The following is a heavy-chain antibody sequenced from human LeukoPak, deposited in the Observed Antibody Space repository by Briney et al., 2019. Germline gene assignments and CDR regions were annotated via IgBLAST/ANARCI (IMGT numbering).Heavy chain of an antibody. D-gene: IGHD1-1*01. V-gene: IGHV3-66*01. CDR2: IYSGGTT. J-gene: IGHJ4*01. Sequence: GGSLRLSCVVSGLTVSSNYMSCVRQAPGKGLEWVSVIYSGGTTNYADSVKGRFLVYRDDSKNTLYFQMKRPTAEDTAVSYITSKLSTGYWGQGTLVTVSS. CDR1: GLTVSSNY. CDR3: TSKLSTGY.